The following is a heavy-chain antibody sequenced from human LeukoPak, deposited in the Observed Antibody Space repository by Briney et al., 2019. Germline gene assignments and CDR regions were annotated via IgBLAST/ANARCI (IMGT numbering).Heavy chain of an antibody. V-gene: IGHV7-4-1*02. Sequence: GASVKVSCKASGDTFTSYAMNWVRQAPGQGLEWMGWINTNTGNPTYAQGFTGRIVFSLDTSVSTAYLQNSSLKAEDSAVYYCAKNGLGAVVKTDWGQGTLVTASS. CDR1: GDTFTSYA. CDR2: INTNTGNP. D-gene: IGHD3-22*01. J-gene: IGHJ4*02. CDR3: AKNGLGAVVKTD.